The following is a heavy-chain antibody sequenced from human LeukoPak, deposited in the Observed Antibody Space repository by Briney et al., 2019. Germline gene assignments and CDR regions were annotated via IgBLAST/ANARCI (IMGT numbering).Heavy chain of an antibody. J-gene: IGHJ4*02. CDR3: AREYGDRFDY. CDR1: GFTFNNYE. D-gene: IGHD4-17*01. Sequence: GGSLRLSCAVSGFTFNNYEMNWVRQAPGKGLEWVSYISSSSSTIYYADSVKGRFTISRDNAKNSLYLQMNSLRAEDTAVYYCAREYGDRFDYWGQGTLATVSS. V-gene: IGHV3-48*01. CDR2: ISSSSSTI.